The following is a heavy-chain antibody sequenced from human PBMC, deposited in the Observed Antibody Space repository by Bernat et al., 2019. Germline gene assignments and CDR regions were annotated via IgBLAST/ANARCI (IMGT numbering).Heavy chain of an antibody. V-gene: IGHV4-34*01. J-gene: IGHJ4*03. CDR2: INHSGST. CDR3: ARGRGTVRPLTKFDY. D-gene: IGHD4-11*01. Sequence: QVQLQQWGAGLLKPSETLSLTCAVYGGSFSGYYWSWIRQPPGKGLEWIGEINHSGSTNYNPSLKSRVTISVDTSKNQFSLKLSSVTAADTAVYYCARGRGTVRPLTKFDYWGQGTTVTVSS. CDR1: GGSFSGYY.